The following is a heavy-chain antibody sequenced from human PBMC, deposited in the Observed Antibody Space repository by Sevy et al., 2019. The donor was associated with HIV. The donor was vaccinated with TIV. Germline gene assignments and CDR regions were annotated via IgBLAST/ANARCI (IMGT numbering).Heavy chain of an antibody. CDR1: GFTFSNAW. Sequence: GGSLRLSCAASGFTFSNAWMSWVRQAPGKGLEWVSLIRFDGSMKYIADSVKGRFTISRDKVKDTLYLQMNSLRPEDTAVYYCAKDHYDYRTGYYGYYGMDVWGQGTTVTVSS. D-gene: IGHD3-3*01. CDR2: IRFDGSMK. V-gene: IGHV3-30*02. J-gene: IGHJ6*02. CDR3: AKDHYDYRTGYYGYYGMDV.